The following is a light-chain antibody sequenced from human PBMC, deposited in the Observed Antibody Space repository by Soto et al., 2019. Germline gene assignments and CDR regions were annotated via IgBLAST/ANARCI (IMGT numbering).Light chain of an antibody. CDR3: QQRSNWPPRFT. CDR2: DAS. Sequence: EIVLTQSPATLSLSPGERATRSCRASQSVSSYLAWYQQKPGQAPRLLIYDASNRATGIPARFSGSGSGTDFTLTISSLEPEDFAVYYGQQRSNWPPRFTFGPGNKVDIK. J-gene: IGKJ3*01. CDR1: QSVSSY. V-gene: IGKV3-11*01.